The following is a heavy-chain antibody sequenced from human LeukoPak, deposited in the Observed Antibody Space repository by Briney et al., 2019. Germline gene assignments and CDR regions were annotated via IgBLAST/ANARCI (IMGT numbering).Heavy chain of an antibody. CDR2: IIPIFGTA. Sequence: ASVKVSCKASGGTFSSYAISWVRQAPGQGLEWMGGIIPIFGTANYAQKFQGRVTITTDESTSTAYMELSSLRSEDTAVYYCARDRGLGYYYDSSGYYPHWFDPWGQGTLVTVSS. J-gene: IGHJ5*02. D-gene: IGHD3-22*01. CDR3: ARDRGLGYYYDSSGYYPHWFDP. CDR1: GGTFSSYA. V-gene: IGHV1-69*05.